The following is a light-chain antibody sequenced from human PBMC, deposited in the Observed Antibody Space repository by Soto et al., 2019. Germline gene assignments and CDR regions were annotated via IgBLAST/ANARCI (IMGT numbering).Light chain of an antibody. CDR2: DND. J-gene: IGLJ2*01. CDR3: GTWDSSLSAVV. Sequence: QSVLTQPPSVSAAPGQTVTISCSGSSSNIGSNFGSWYQQLPGTAPKLLIYDNDKRPSGMPDRFSGAKSGTSATLGITGLQTGDEADDYCGTWDSSLSAVVFGGGTKLTVL. V-gene: IGLV1-51*01. CDR1: SSNIGSNF.